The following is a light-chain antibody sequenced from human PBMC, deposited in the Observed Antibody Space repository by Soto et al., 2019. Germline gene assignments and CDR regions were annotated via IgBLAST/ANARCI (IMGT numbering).Light chain of an antibody. CDR2: LNSDGSH. Sequence: QSVLTQSASASASLGASVTLTCTLSSGHSSYDIAWHQQQPEKGPRYLLKLNSDGSHSRGDGIPDRFSGSSSGAARYLTISSLQSEDEADYYCQTWGTGSVVFGGGTKLTVL. CDR1: SGHSSYD. V-gene: IGLV4-69*01. CDR3: QTWGTGSVV. J-gene: IGLJ2*01.